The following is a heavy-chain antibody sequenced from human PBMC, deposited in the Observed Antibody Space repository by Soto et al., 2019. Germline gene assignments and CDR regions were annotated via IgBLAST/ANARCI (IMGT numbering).Heavy chain of an antibody. Sequence: GGSLRLSCAASGFTFSSYSMNWVRQAPGKGLEWVSYISSSSSTIYYADSVKGRFTISRDNAKNSLYLQMNSLRDEDTAVYYCARDRGFLGVSGWFDPWGQGTLVTVSS. V-gene: IGHV3-48*02. D-gene: IGHD3-3*01. CDR2: ISSSSSTI. CDR1: GFTFSSYS. CDR3: ARDRGFLGVSGWFDP. J-gene: IGHJ5*02.